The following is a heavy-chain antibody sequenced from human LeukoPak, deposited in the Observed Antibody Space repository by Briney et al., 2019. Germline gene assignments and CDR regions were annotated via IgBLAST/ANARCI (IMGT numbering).Heavy chain of an antibody. CDR2: ISGSGGST. J-gene: IGHJ4*02. CDR1: GFSFSSYA. D-gene: IGHD3-9*01. V-gene: IGHV3-23*01. Sequence: GGSLRLSCVASGFSFSSYAMSWVRQAPGKGLEWVSAISGSGGSTYYADSVKGRFTISRDNSKNTLYLQMNSLRAEDTAVYYCAAGVAVDILTGYDDRFDYWGQGTLVTVSS. CDR3: AAGVAVDILTGYDDRFDY.